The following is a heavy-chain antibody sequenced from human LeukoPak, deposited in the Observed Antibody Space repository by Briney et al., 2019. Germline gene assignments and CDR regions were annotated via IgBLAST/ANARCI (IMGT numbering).Heavy chain of an antibody. V-gene: IGHV3-48*04. CDR2: ISTGGDTI. CDR3: AGGPYYFDY. CDR1: GFTFSDYS. J-gene: IGHJ4*02. Sequence: GGSLRLSCAVSGFTFSDYSMNWVRQPPGKGLEWISYISTGGDTIYYADSVKGRFTISRDNAKNSLYLQMNSLRAEDTAVYYCAGGPYYFDYWGQGTLVTVSS.